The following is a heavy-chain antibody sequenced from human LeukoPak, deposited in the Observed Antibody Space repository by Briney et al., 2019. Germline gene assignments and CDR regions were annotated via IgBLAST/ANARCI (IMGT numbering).Heavy chain of an antibody. CDR2: VRQDGGET. CDR3: ARGGKIPLTGTRSPQYFQH. D-gene: IGHD6-19*01. V-gene: IGHV3-7*04. Sequence: GGSLRLSCSASGFTFSTYWMTWVRQAPGKGLEWVANVRQDGGETFYVDSVKGRFTISRDNSKNTLYLQMNSLRAEDTAVYYCARGGKIPLTGTRSPQYFQHWGQGTLVTVSS. J-gene: IGHJ1*01. CDR1: GFTFSTYW.